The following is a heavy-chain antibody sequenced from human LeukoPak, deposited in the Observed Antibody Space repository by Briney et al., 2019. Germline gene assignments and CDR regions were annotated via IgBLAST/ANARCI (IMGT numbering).Heavy chain of an antibody. CDR2: TYYRSKWYN. J-gene: IGHJ3*02. V-gene: IGHV6-1*01. CDR1: GDSVSSNSAA. D-gene: IGHD3-22*01. Sequence: SQTLSLTCAISGDSVSSNSAAWNWIRQSPSRGLEWLGRTYYRSKWYNDYAVSVKSRITINPDTSKNQFSLQLNSVTAADTAVYYCARPYYDSSGYHDAFDIWGQGTMVTVSS. CDR3: ARPYYDSSGYHDAFDI.